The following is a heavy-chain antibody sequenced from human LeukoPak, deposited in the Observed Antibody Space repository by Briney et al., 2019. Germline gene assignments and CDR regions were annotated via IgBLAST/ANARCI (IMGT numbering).Heavy chain of an antibody. CDR1: GGSISSGDYY. Sequence: SQTLSLTCTVSGGSISSGDYYWSWIRQPPGKGLEWIAYMYYSGSTYYNSSLKSRVTMSADTSKNQLSLKLSSVTAADTAVYYCARPYYYDSRIDPWGQGTLVTVSS. J-gene: IGHJ5*02. CDR2: MYYSGST. D-gene: IGHD3-22*01. CDR3: ARPYYYDSRIDP. V-gene: IGHV4-30-4*01.